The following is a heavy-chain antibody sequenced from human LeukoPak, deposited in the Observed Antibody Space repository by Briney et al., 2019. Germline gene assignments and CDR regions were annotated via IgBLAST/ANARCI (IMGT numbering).Heavy chain of an antibody. CDR2: INHSGST. Sequence: PSETLSLTCAVYGGSFSGYYWSWIRQPPGKGLEWIGEINHSGSTYYNPSLKSRVTISVDTSKNQFSLKLSSVTAADTAVYYCARAGYGDYNWFDPWGQGTLVTVSS. V-gene: IGHV4-34*01. D-gene: IGHD4-17*01. CDR3: ARAGYGDYNWFDP. J-gene: IGHJ5*02. CDR1: GGSFSGYY.